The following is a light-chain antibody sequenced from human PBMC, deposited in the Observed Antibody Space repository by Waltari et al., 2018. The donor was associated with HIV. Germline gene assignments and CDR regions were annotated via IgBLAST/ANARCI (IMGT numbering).Light chain of an antibody. Sequence: QSVLTQPPSASGTPGQRCTITGSGRSSNIGTNTVNWYQPVPGTAPKLLIYSNNERPSGVPDRVSGSKSGTSASRAISGLQSEDEADYYCAGWDDSLGIVFGGGTKLTVL. CDR2: SNN. CDR1: SSNIGTNT. J-gene: IGLJ2*01. V-gene: IGLV1-44*01. CDR3: AGWDDSLGIV.